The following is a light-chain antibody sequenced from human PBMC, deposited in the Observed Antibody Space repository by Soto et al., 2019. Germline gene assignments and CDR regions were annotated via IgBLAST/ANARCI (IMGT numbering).Light chain of an antibody. J-gene: IGLJ2*01. Sequence: QPVLTQSSSASASLGSSVKLTCTLSSGHSSYIIAWHQQQPGKAPRYLMKLEGSGSYNKGSGVPDRFSGSSSGADRYLTISNLQFEYEANYYCETWDSSTRVFGGGTKLTVL. V-gene: IGLV4-60*02. CDR1: SGHSSYI. CDR2: LEGSGSY. CDR3: ETWDSSTRV.